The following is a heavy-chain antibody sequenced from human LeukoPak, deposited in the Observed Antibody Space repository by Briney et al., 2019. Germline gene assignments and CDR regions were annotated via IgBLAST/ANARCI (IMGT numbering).Heavy chain of an antibody. Sequence: GGSLRLSCAASGFTFSSYAMHWVRQAPGKGLEGVAVISYDGSNKYYADSVKGRFTISRDNSKNTLYLQMNSLRAEDTAVYYCARESGTDSSGYYFPAYYYYGMDVWGQGTTVTVSS. J-gene: IGHJ6*02. CDR1: GFTFSSYA. CDR3: ARESGTDSSGYYFPAYYYYGMDV. V-gene: IGHV3-30*04. CDR2: ISYDGSNK. D-gene: IGHD3-22*01.